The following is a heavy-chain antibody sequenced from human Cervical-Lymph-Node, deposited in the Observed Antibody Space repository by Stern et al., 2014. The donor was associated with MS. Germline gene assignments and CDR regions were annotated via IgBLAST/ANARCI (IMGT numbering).Heavy chain of an antibody. V-gene: IGHV1-69*01. CDR3: ARDSTTGMDV. CDR1: GDTFSSYA. CDR2: IVPIFGTA. D-gene: IGHD1-1*01. J-gene: IGHJ6*02. Sequence: VQLVESGAEVKKPGSSVKVSCKTSGDTFSSYAISWVRQGPGQGLEWMGGIVPIFGTANYAEKCQGRVTITADVSTNTAYMELSRLGSDDTAVYYCARDSTTGMDVWGQGTTVTVSS.